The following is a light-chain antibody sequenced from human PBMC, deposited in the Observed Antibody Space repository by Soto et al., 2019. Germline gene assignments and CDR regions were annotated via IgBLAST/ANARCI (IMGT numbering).Light chain of an antibody. CDR3: QSYDDSLGGHVI. CDR2: ANT. Sequence: QSVLTQPPSVSGAPGPRVTISCTGSSSYIGAGYDVHWYQQLPGTAPKLLIYANTNRPSGVPDRFSGSKSGTSASLAITGLQAEDEADYYCQSYDDSLGGHVIFGGGTQLTVL. J-gene: IGLJ2*01. CDR1: SSYIGAGYD. V-gene: IGLV1-40*01.